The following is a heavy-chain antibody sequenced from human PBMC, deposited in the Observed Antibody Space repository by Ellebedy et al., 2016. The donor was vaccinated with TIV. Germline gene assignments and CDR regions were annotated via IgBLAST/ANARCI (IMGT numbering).Heavy chain of an antibody. Sequence: MPSETLSLTCAVYGGSFSGYYWSWIRQPPGKGLEWIGDINHSGSTNYNPSLKSRVTVSVDTSKNQFSLKLGSVTAADTAVDYCARRGGGGATRGLDYWGQGTLVTVSS. CDR1: GGSFSGYY. CDR3: ARRGGGGATRGLDY. V-gene: IGHV4-34*01. D-gene: IGHD1-26*01. J-gene: IGHJ4*02. CDR2: INHSGST.